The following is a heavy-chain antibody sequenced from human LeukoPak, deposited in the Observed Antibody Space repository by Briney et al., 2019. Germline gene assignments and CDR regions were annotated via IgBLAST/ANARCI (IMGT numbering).Heavy chain of an antibody. D-gene: IGHD3-22*01. CDR2: IGVGGDT. Sequence: PGGSLRLSCAASGFTFSSYDMHWVRQNAERGLEWISAIGVGGDTYYPDSVKGRFTISRENAKNSLYLQMNSLRPGDTAVYYCARGSSGYYEFDYWGQGILVIVSS. J-gene: IGHJ4*02. V-gene: IGHV3-13*01. CDR3: ARGSSGYYEFDY. CDR1: GFTFSSYD.